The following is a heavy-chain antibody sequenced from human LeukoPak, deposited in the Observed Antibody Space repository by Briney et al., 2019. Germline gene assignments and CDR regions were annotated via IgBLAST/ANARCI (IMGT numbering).Heavy chain of an antibody. Sequence: GGSLRLSCTASGFTFSNYGIHWVRQAPGEGLEWVAVISYDGNYKFCADSVKGRITISRDNSKNTLYVEMNSLRAEDTAIYYCAREGYDNTGYYFDPRGMDVWGQGTTVTVSS. CDR3: AREGYDNTGYYFDPRGMDV. CDR2: ISYDGNYK. CDR1: GFTFSNYG. V-gene: IGHV3-30*03. J-gene: IGHJ6*02. D-gene: IGHD3-22*01.